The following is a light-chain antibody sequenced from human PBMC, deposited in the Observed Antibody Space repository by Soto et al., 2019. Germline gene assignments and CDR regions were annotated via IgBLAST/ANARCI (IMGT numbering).Light chain of an antibody. Sequence: DIQMTQSPSSLSASVGDRVTITCRASQGIVNSLAWYQQRPGNVPRLLIYGASTLQSGVPSRFSGGGSGTDFTLTINSLQPEDVATYYCQQYSSDPRTFGQGTKVENK. CDR3: QQYSSDPRT. V-gene: IGKV1-27*01. CDR1: QGIVNS. CDR2: GAS. J-gene: IGKJ1*01.